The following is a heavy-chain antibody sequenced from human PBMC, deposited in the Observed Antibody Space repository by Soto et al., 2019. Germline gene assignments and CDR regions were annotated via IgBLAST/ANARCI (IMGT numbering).Heavy chain of an antibody. V-gene: IGHV4-59*01. CDR3: AGQTTRYCSGGSCYPKIFDY. CDR1: GGSISSYY. J-gene: IGHJ4*02. D-gene: IGHD2-15*01. CDR2: IYYSGST. Sequence: SETLSLTCTVSGGSISSYYCSWIRQPPGKGLEWIGYIYYSGSTNYNPSLKSRVTISVDTSKNQFSLKLSSVTAADTAVYYCAGQTTRYCSGGSCYPKIFDYWGQGTLVTVSS.